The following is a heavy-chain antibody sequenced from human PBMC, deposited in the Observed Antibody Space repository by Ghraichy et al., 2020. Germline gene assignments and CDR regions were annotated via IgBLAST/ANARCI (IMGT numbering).Heavy chain of an antibody. Sequence: ESLNISCAVSGGSISSSNWWSWVRQPPGKGLEWIGEIYHSGSTNYNPSLKSRVTISVDKSKNQFSLKLSSVTAADTAVYYCACSTSCYASWDRCGMDVWGQGTTVTVSS. D-gene: IGHD2-2*01. V-gene: IGHV4-4*02. J-gene: IGHJ6*02. CDR2: IYHSGST. CDR1: GGSISSSNW. CDR3: ACSTSCYASWDRCGMDV.